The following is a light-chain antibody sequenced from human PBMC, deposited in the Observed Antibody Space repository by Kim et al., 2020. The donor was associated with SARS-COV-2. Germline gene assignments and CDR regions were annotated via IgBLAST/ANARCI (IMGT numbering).Light chain of an antibody. V-gene: IGKV1-39*01. Sequence: ASVGDRVTMTCRASQSISSYLNWYQQKPGKAPKLLIYAASSLQSGVPSRFSGSGSGTDFTLTISSLQPEDFATYYCQQSYSTLLTFGGGTKVDIK. CDR1: QSISSY. CDR2: AAS. CDR3: QQSYSTLLT. J-gene: IGKJ4*01.